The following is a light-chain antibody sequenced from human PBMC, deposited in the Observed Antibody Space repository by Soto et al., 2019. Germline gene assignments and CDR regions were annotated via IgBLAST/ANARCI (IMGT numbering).Light chain of an antibody. V-gene: IGKV3-20*01. J-gene: IGKJ4*01. CDR2: GAS. CDR3: EQDDKSIT. CDR1: QSVSSSY. Sequence: EIVLTQSPGALSLSPGERATLSCRASQSVSSSYLAWYQQKPGQAXXXXIXGASSRATGIPDRLSGSGSGTDFNLTINRLEPEDFAVYYCEQDDKSITVGGGTKLEI.